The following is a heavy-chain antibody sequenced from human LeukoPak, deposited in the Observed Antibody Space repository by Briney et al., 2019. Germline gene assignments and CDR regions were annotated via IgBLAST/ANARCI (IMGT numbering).Heavy chain of an antibody. CDR2: INPNSGGT. V-gene: IGHV1-2*02. CDR3: ARDHDPYYYDSSGYSAGWFDP. Sequence: GASVKVSCKASGYTFTGYYIHWLRQAPGQGLEWMGWINPNSGGTNYAQKFQGRVTMTRDTSISTAYMELSRLRSDDTAVYYCARDHDPYYYDSSGYSAGWFDPWGQGTLVTVSS. J-gene: IGHJ5*02. D-gene: IGHD3-22*01. CDR1: GYTFTGYY.